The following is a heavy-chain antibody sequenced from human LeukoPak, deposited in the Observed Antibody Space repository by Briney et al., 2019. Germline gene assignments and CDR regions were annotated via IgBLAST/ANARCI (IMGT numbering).Heavy chain of an antibody. V-gene: IGHV3-23*01. Sequence: PGGSLRLSCAASGFTFSSYAMSWVRQAPGKGLEWVSTVSGSGYSTYYADSVKGRFTLSRDNSKNTLSLQMNSLRAGDTPLFYCAKSYNYGSGSYYNHIDAWGQGTLVTVSS. D-gene: IGHD3-10*01. CDR1: GFTFSSYA. J-gene: IGHJ5*02. CDR3: AKSYNYGSGSYYNHIDA. CDR2: VSGSGYST.